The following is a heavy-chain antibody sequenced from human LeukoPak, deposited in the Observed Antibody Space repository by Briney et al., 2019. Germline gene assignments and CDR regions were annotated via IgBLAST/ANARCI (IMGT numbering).Heavy chain of an antibody. D-gene: IGHD2-2*02. CDR1: GFTLSTYS. CDR3: AKGLYCSTASCYTPGGYYYYYYMDV. CDR2: IKDDSTSI. V-gene: IGHV3-48*01. Sequence: GGSLRLSCAASGFTLSTYSMHWVRQAPGKGLEWVSYIKDDSTSIQYAGSVKGRFTVSRDNAKNSLYLQMNSLRADDTAVYYCAKGLYCSTASCYTPGGYYYYYYMDVWGKGTTVTVSS. J-gene: IGHJ6*03.